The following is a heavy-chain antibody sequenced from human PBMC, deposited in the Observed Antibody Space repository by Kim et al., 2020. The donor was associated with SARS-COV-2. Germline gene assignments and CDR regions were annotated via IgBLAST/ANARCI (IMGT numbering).Heavy chain of an antibody. D-gene: IGHD5-18*01. J-gene: IGHJ4*02. CDR3: VKGRGYSSGYDFDY. CDR2: ISSNGGST. V-gene: IGHV3-64D*06. CDR1: GFTFSSYA. Sequence: GGSLRLSCSASGFTFSSYAMHWVRQAPGKGLEYVSAISSNGGSTYYADSVKGRFTISRDNSKNTLYLQMSSLRAEDTAVYYCVKGRGYSSGYDFDYWGQGAMLTVSS.